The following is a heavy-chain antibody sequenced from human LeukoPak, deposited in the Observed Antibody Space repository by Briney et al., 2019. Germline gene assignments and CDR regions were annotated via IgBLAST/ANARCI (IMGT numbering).Heavy chain of an antibody. CDR1: GGSFSGYY. CDR3: ARIRIVVVTASNWFDP. V-gene: IGHV4-34*01. D-gene: IGHD2-21*02. Sequence: SETLSLTCAVYGGSFSGYYWSWIRQPPGKGLEWIGEINHSGSTNYNPSLKSRVTISVDTSKNQFSLKLSSVTAADTAVYYCARIRIVVVTASNWFDPWGQGTLVTVSS. CDR2: INHSGST. J-gene: IGHJ5*02.